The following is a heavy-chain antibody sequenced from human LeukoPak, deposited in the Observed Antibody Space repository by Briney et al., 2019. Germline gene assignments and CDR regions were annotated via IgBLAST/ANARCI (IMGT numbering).Heavy chain of an antibody. J-gene: IGHJ4*02. V-gene: IGHV3-9*03. Sequence: PGRSLRLSCAASGFTFDDYAMHWVRQAPGKGLEWVSGISWNSGSIGYADSVKGRFTISRDNAKNSLYLQMDSLRAEDMALYYCAKDLGRYYGSGSYSIWGQGTLVTVSS. CDR2: ISWNSGSI. D-gene: IGHD3-10*01. CDR1: GFTFDDYA. CDR3: AKDLGRYYGSGSYSI.